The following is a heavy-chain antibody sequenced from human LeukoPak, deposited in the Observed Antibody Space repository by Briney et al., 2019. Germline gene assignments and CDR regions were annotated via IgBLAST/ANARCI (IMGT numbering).Heavy chain of an antibody. D-gene: IGHD3-22*01. CDR2: INPNSGGT. J-gene: IGHJ1*01. V-gene: IGHV1-2*02. CDR1: GYTFTGYY. Sequence: GGSLRLSCAASGYTFTGYYMHWVRQAPGQGLEWMGWINPNSGGTNYAQKFQGRVTMTRDTSISTAYMELSRLRSDDTAVYYCARAESYYYDSSGYYHSLDFQHWGQGTLVTVSS. CDR3: ARAESYYYDSSGYYHSLDFQH.